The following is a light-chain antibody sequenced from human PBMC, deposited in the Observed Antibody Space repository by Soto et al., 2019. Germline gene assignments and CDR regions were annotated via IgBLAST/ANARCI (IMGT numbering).Light chain of an antibody. CDR3: QQYGSSPRRT. CDR2: GAS. Sequence: EIVLTQSSGTLSLSPGERATLSCRASQSVSSSYLAWYQQKPGQAPRLLIYGASSRATGIPGRFSGSGSGTDFTLTISRLEPEDFTVYYCQQYGSSPRRTFGQGTKVDIK. J-gene: IGKJ1*01. V-gene: IGKV3-20*01. CDR1: QSVSSSY.